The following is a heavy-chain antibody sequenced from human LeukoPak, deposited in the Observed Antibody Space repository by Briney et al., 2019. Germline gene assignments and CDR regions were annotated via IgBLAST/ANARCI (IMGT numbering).Heavy chain of an antibody. D-gene: IGHD3-3*01. J-gene: IGHJ6*03. V-gene: IGHV4-61*02. CDR1: GGSISSGSYY. CDR2: IYTSGST. CDR3: ARQGSYDFWSGYPLYYYMDV. Sequence: KPSETLSLTCTVSGGSISSGSYYWSWIRQPAGKGLECIGRIYTSGSTNYNPSLKSRVTISVDTSKNQFSLKLSSVTAADTAVYYCARQGSYDFWSGYPLYYYMDVWGKGTTVTVSS.